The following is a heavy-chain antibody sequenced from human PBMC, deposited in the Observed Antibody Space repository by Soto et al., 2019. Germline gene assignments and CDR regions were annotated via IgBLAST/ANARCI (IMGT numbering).Heavy chain of an antibody. J-gene: IGHJ4*02. D-gene: IGHD4-17*01. CDR3: ARVRGDYARRKAYFDY. CDR2: INSDGSST. Sequence: EVQLVESGGGLVQPGGSLRLSCAASGFTFSSCWMHWVRQAPGKGLVWVSRINSDGSSTSYADSVKGRFTISRDNAKNTLYLQMNSLRAEDTAVYYCARVRGDYARRKAYFDYWGQGTLVTVSS. V-gene: IGHV3-74*01. CDR1: GFTFSSCW.